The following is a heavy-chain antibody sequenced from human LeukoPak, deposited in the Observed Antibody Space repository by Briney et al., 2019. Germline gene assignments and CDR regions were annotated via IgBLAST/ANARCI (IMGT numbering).Heavy chain of an antibody. CDR3: AKTTVTTSLPFDY. CDR2: ISSSGSTI. CDR1: GFTFSSYK. Sequence: GGSLRLSCAASGFTFSSYKMNWVRQAPGKGLEWVSYISSSGSTIYYADSVKGRFTISRDNAKNSLYLQMNSLRAEDTAVYYCAKTTVTTSLPFDYWGQGTLVTVSS. J-gene: IGHJ4*02. D-gene: IGHD4-17*01. V-gene: IGHV3-48*03.